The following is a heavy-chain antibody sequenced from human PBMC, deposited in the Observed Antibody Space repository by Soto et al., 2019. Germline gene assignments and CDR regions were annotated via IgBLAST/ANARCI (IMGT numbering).Heavy chain of an antibody. CDR2: IKEDGSAK. CDR1: GFSFSNYW. D-gene: IGHD6-13*01. CDR3: ARAAYSSNSGWFDP. J-gene: IGHJ5*02. Sequence: PSGSLTLSCAAFGFSFSNYWITWVRQAPGTGLEWVAYIKEDGSAKYYVDSVKGRFTISRDNAKNSLYLQMNSLRADDTAVYYCARAAYSSNSGWFDPWGQGTLVTVSS. V-gene: IGHV3-7*03.